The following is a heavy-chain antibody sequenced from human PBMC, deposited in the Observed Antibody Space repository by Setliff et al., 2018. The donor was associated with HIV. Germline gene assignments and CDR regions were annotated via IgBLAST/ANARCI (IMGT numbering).Heavy chain of an antibody. J-gene: IGHJ5*02. CDR2: IYVGGSV. CDR1: GGSMNSDSYS. CDR3: ARAKTIGVSAVFFDP. V-gene: IGHV4-61*09. Sequence: SETLSLTCTVSGGSMNSDSYSWTWLRQPAGKGPELIGHIYVGGSVIYNPSLASRVTISMVPSKNQFSLDLGSVTAADTAKYYCARAKTIGVSAVFFDPWGQGRPVTVSS. D-gene: IGHD3-3*01.